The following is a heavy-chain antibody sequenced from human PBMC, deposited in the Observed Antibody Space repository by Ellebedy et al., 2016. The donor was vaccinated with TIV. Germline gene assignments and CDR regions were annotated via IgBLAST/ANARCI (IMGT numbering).Heavy chain of an antibody. CDR2: ISAYNGNT. CDR3: ARADIVVVPPNWFNP. Sequence: ASVKVSXXASGYTFTSYGISWVRQAPGQGLEWMGWISAYNGNTNYAQKLQGRVTMTTDTSTSTAYMELRSLRSDDTAVYYCARADIVVVPPNWFNPWGQGTLVTVSS. V-gene: IGHV1-18*01. J-gene: IGHJ5*02. CDR1: GYTFTSYG. D-gene: IGHD2-2*01.